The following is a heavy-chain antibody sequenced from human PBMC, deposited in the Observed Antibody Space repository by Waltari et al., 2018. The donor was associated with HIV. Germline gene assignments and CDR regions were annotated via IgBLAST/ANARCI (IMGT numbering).Heavy chain of an antibody. V-gene: IGHV3-23*01. CDR1: GFTFSSYA. Sequence: EVQLLESGGGLVQPGGSLRLSCAASGFTFSSYAMSWVRQAPGKGLEWVSAISGSGGSTYYTDSVKGRFTISRDNSKNTLYLQMNSLRAEDTAVYYCAKDRCGGDCYGGPDAFDIWGQGTMVTVSS. D-gene: IGHD2-21*02. CDR2: ISGSGGST. CDR3: AKDRCGGDCYGGPDAFDI. J-gene: IGHJ3*02.